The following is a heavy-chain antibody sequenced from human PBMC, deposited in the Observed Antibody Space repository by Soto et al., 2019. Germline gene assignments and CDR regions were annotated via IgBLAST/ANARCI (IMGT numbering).Heavy chain of an antibody. Sequence: LSLTCTVSGGSISSSSYYGGWILHPPGKGLEWIGSIYYSGSAYYNPSRKSRVTISVDTSKNQYSLKLSSVTAADTAVFYCARRHMSNWFDPWGQGTLVTVSS. CDR1: GGSISSSSYY. CDR2: IYYSGSA. D-gene: IGHD2-21*01. CDR3: ARRHMSNWFDP. V-gene: IGHV4-39*01. J-gene: IGHJ5*02.